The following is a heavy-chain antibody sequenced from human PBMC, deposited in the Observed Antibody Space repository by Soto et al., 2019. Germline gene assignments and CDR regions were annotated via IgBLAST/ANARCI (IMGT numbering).Heavy chain of an antibody. D-gene: IGHD3-3*01. CDR3: AKWSYLDY. CDR2: ISGSDSKT. Sequence: DVRLAESGGGLVQPGGSLRLSCTTSGFSFASFAMTWVRQAPGKGLEWVATISGSDSKTYYADSVKGRFSISRDTSRNTLYLQMNSLRADDTAIYYCAKWSYLDYWGQGTRVTVSS. V-gene: IGHV3-23*04. CDR1: GFSFASFA. J-gene: IGHJ4*02.